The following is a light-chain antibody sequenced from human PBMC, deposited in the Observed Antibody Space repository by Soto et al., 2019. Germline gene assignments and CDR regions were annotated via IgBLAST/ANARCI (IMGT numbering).Light chain of an antibody. J-gene: IGKJ5*01. CDR1: QSVSSSY. CDR2: GAS. CDR3: HQYGISPIT. Sequence: EIVLTQSPGTLSLSPGERATLSCRASQSVSSSYLAWYQQKPGQAPRLLIYGASSRATGIPDRFSGSGSGTDFTLTIGRLEPEDFAVYYCHQYGISPITFGQGTRLEN. V-gene: IGKV3-20*01.